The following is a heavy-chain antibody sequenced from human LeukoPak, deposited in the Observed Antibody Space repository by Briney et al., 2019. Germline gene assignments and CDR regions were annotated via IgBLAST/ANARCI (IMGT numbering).Heavy chain of an antibody. CDR3: ASFLRGYSYGYAFDI. Sequence: SSETLSLTCTVSGGSISSYYWGWIRQPPGKGLEWIGYIYYSGSTNYNPSLKSRVTISVDTSKNQFSLKLSSVTAADTAVYYCASFLRGYSYGYAFDIWGQGTMVTVSS. CDR1: GGSISSYY. J-gene: IGHJ3*02. D-gene: IGHD5-18*01. CDR2: IYYSGST. V-gene: IGHV4-59*08.